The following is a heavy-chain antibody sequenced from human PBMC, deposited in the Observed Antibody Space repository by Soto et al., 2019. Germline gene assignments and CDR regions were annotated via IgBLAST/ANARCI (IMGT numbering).Heavy chain of an antibody. J-gene: IGHJ4*02. CDR2: ISAYNGDT. Sequence: ASVKVSCKASGYTFTAYAISCVRQAPGQGLEWMGWISAYNGDTNYAQMLQGRVTMTTDTSTSTAYMELRSLRSDDTAVYYCARDSTVTTLDYWGQGTLVTVSS. CDR3: ARDSTVTTLDY. D-gene: IGHD4-17*01. V-gene: IGHV1-18*01. CDR1: GYTFTAYA.